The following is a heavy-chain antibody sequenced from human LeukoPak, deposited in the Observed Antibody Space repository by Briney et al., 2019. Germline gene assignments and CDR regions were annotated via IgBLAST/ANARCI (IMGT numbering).Heavy chain of an antibody. V-gene: IGHV1-2*06. D-gene: IGHD3-10*01. Sequence: GASVKVSCKASGYTFTGYYMHWVRQAPGQGLEWMGRINPNSGGTNYAQKFQGRVTMTRDTSISTAYIELSRLRSDDTAVYYCARAGYGSGSYWSNYWGQGTLVTVSS. CDR3: ARAGYGSGSYWSNY. CDR1: GYTFTGYY. J-gene: IGHJ4*02. CDR2: INPNSGGT.